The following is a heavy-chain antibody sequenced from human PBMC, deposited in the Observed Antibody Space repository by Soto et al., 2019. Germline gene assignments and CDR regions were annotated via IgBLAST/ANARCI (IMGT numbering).Heavy chain of an antibody. CDR3: AKETYYYDSSGYYSSEYFQH. D-gene: IGHD3-22*01. V-gene: IGHV3-23*01. CDR1: EFTFSSYA. Sequence: GGSLRLSCAASEFTFSSYAMTWVRQAPGKGLEWVSAISGSGVSTYYADSVKGRFTISRDNSKNTLYLQMNSLRAEDTAVYYCAKETYYYDSSGYYSSEYFQHWGQGTLVTVSS. J-gene: IGHJ1*01. CDR2: ISGSGVST.